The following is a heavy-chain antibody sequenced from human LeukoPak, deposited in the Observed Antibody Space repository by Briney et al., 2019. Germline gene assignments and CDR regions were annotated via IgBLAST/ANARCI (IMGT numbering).Heavy chain of an antibody. CDR3: SKGTDAYKCGNS. CDR2: IHYSGRI. V-gene: IGHV4-34*01. CDR1: GGSFSGYY. J-gene: IGHJ4*02. Sequence: SETLSLTCAVYGGSFSGYYWTWIRQPPGKGLEWIGEIHYSGRINYNPSLKSRVTISADTSNNHFSLKMNSVTAADTAVYYCSKGTDAYKCGNSWGQGTLVTVSS. D-gene: IGHD5-24*01.